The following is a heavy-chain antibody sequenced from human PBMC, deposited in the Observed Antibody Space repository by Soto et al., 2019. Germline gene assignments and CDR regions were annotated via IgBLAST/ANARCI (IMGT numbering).Heavy chain of an antibody. J-gene: IGHJ6*02. CDR3: ARDRGSDYYYYGMDV. V-gene: IGHV1-2*04. CDR2: INPNSGGT. Sequence: GASVKVSCKASGYTFTGYYMPWVRQAPGQGLEWMGWINPNSGGTNYAQKFQGWVTMTRDTSISTAYMELSRLRSDDTAVYYCARDRGSDYYYYGMDVWGQGTTVTAP. D-gene: IGHD3-10*01. CDR1: GYTFTGYY.